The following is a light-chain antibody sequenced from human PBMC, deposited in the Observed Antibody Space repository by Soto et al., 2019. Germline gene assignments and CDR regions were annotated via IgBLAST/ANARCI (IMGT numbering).Light chain of an antibody. Sequence: DVQMTQSPSSLSASVGDRVTITCRASRDISSSLAWYQQKPGKVPKLLIYAASTLHAGVQSRFSGSGSGTFFPLTINSLQPEDVATYYCQKYHSAPNTFGRGTRLEIK. CDR3: QKYHSAPNT. V-gene: IGKV1-27*01. CDR2: AAS. J-gene: IGKJ2*01. CDR1: RDISSS.